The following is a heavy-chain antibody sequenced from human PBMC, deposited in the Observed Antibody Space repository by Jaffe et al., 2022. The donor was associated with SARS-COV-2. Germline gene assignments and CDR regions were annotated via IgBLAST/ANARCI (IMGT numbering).Heavy chain of an antibody. V-gene: IGHV3-30*04. CDR3: GRDLSGGYCVDY. D-gene: IGHD2-21*01. CDR2: MSSDGTTA. J-gene: IGHJ4*02. Sequence: QVQLVESGGGVVQPGTSLRLSCAASGFTFRSRHIHWVRQAPGKGLEWLALMSSDGTTAHYADSVRGRFTVSRDNSKNTVFLQMNSLTVEDTAMFYCGRDLSGGYCVDYWGQGTLVTVSS. CDR1: GFTFRSRH.